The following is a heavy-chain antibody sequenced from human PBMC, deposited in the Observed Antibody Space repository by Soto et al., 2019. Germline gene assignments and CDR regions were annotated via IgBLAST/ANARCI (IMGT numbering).Heavy chain of an antibody. J-gene: IGHJ3*02. CDR2: INPNSGGT. CDR1: GYTFTGYY. V-gene: IGHV1-2*02. D-gene: IGHD3-22*01. CDR3: AREIYYDSSGPFDI. Sequence: GASVKVSCKASGYTFTGYYMHWVRQAPGQGLEWMGWINPNSGGTNYARKFQGRVTMTRDTSISTAYMELSRLRSDDTAVYYCAREIYYDSSGPFDIWGQGTMVTVSS.